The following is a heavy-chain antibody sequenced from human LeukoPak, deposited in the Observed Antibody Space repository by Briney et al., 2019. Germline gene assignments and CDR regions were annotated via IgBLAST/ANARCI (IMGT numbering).Heavy chain of an antibody. V-gene: IGHV3-48*03. D-gene: IGHD4-17*01. J-gene: IGHJ4*02. CDR3: ARVASTAWDY. Sequence: GSLRLSCEASGFTLSNYEMNWVRQAPGKGREWVSYISRSGSTVYYADSVKGRFTISRDNAKNSLYLQMNSLRAEDTAVYYCARVASTAWDYWGQGTLVTVSS. CDR1: GFTLSNYE. CDR2: ISRSGSTV.